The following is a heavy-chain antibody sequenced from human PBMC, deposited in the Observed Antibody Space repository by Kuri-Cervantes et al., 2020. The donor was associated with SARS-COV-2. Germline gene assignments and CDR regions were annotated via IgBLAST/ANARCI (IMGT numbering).Heavy chain of an antibody. CDR1: GGSFSGYY. V-gene: IGHV4-34*01. J-gene: IGHJ4*02. D-gene: IGHD2-2*01. CDR3: ARAAPDIVVVPAAKYFDY. Sequence: SETLSLTCAVYGGSFSGYYWSWIRQPPGKGLEWIGEINHSGSTNYNPSLKSRVTISVDTSKNQFSLKLSSVTAADTAVYCCARAAPDIVVVPAAKYFDYWGQGTLVTVSS. CDR2: INHSGST.